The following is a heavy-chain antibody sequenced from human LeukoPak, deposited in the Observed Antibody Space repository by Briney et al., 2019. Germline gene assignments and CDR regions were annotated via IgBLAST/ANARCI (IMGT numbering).Heavy chain of an antibody. CDR3: ARELLLDFGIVGAFSY. J-gene: IGHJ4*02. CDR1: RIIVSSNY. CDR2: IYSGGST. Sequence: GGSLRLSCVASRIIVSSNYMTWVRQAPGKGLEWVSVIYSGGSTYYADSVKGRFTISRDNSKNTLYLQMNNLRVEDTAVYYCARELLLDFGIVGAFSYWGQGTLVTVSS. V-gene: IGHV3-66*01. D-gene: IGHD1-26*01.